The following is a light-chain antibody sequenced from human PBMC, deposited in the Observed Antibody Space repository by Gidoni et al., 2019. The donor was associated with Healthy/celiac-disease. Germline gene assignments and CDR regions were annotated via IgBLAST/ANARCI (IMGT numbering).Light chain of an antibody. Sequence: EIVMTQSPATLSVSPGERATLSCRASQSVSSNLAWYQQKPGQAPRRLIYGASTRATGIPARFSGSGSGTEFTLTISSLQSEDFAVYYCQQYNNWSGTFGPGTKVDIK. CDR1: QSVSSN. V-gene: IGKV3-15*01. CDR3: QQYNNWSGT. J-gene: IGKJ3*01. CDR2: GAS.